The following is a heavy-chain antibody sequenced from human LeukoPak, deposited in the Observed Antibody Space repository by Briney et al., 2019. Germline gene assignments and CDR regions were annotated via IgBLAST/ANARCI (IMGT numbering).Heavy chain of an antibody. V-gene: IGHV1-24*01. Sequence: GASVKVSCKVSGYTLTELSMHWVRQAPGKGLECMGGFDPEDGETIYAQKFQGRVTMTEDTPTDTAYMELSSLRSEDTAVYYCAAQTITMIVVVDGPNAFDIWGQGTMVTVSS. CDR3: AAQTITMIVVVDGPNAFDI. J-gene: IGHJ3*02. CDR2: FDPEDGET. CDR1: GYTLTELS. D-gene: IGHD3-22*01.